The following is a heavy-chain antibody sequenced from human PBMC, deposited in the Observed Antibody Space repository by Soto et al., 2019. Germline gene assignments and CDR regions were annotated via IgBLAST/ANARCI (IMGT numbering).Heavy chain of an antibody. D-gene: IGHD2-21*02. Sequence: QVQLQQSGPGLVKPSQTLSLTCTVSGGSISFDHYHWTWIRQPPGKGLEWIGYVHYSGSVLYNPSLQSPVSISVDTSKHQFSLKLSSVTAADPAVYFCAREDDGGDRDYYGLDVWGQGTTVTVSS. J-gene: IGHJ6*02. CDR1: GGSISFDHYH. V-gene: IGHV4-30-4*01. CDR3: AREDDGGDRDYYGLDV. CDR2: VHYSGSV.